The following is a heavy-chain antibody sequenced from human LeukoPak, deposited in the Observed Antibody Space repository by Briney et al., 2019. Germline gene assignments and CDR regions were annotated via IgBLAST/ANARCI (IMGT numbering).Heavy chain of an antibody. V-gene: IGHV4-4*07. CDR2: IYASGST. D-gene: IGHD5-18*01. CDR1: GGSMSSYY. Sequence: SETLSLTXTVSGGSMSSYYWSWVRQPAGKGVEWIGRIYASGSTYYNPSLKSRVTMSVDTSKNQFSLKLTSVTAADTAVYFCVRDVDTFFDYWGQGTLVTVSS. J-gene: IGHJ4*02. CDR3: VRDVDTFFDY.